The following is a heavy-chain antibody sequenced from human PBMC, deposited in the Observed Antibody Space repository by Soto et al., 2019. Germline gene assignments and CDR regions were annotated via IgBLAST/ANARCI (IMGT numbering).Heavy chain of an antibody. CDR3: ARISGGSPYYYAMDV. Sequence: QVTLKESGPVLVKPTETLTLTCTVSGFSLTNNKMGVSWIRQPPGKALEWLANIFSSDEKSYSTSLKSRVTSSQDTSKSQVVLKVTNMDPVDTAPYYCARISGGSPYYYAMDVWGQGTTVTVSS. V-gene: IGHV2-26*01. CDR2: IFSSDEK. CDR1: GFSLTNNKMG. D-gene: IGHD3-10*01. J-gene: IGHJ6*02.